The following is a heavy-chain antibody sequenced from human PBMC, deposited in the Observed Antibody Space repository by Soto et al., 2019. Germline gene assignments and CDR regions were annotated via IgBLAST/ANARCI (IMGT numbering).Heavy chain of an antibody. J-gene: IGHJ4*02. CDR1: GFTFSSYG. D-gene: IGHD1-26*01. Sequence: GGSLRLSCAASGFTFSSYGMHWVRQAPGKGLECVAIISYDGSNTYYADSVKGRFTISRDNSKNTLYLQMNSLRAEDTSVYYCAKEGGLSGSYYISSSYYFDYWGQGTLVTVSS. CDR3: AKEGGLSGSYYISSSYYFDY. CDR2: ISYDGSNT. V-gene: IGHV3-30*18.